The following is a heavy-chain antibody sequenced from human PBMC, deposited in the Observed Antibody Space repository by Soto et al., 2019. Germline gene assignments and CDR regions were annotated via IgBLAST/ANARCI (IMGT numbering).Heavy chain of an antibody. CDR1: GFTFSSYD. J-gene: IGHJ2*01. CDR2: IGTAGDT. V-gene: IGHV3-13*01. CDR3: ARVQNPTYWGGDCYSLAQRRAEHWYFDL. Sequence: EVQLVESGGGLVQPGGSLRLSCAASGFTFSSYDMHWVRQATGKGLEWVSAIGTAGDTYYPGSVKGRCTIARENAKNSLYLKMNILRAGDTAVYYCARVQNPTYWGGDCYSLAQRRAEHWYFDLWGRGTLVTVSS. D-gene: IGHD2-21*01.